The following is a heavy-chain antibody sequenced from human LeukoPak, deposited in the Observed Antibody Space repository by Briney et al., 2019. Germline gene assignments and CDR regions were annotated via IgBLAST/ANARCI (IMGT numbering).Heavy chain of an antibody. CDR3: ARNRHNLNY. Sequence: SETLSLTCTVSGGSISSYCWSWIRQPPGKGLEWIGYIYYSGSTNYNPSIKSRVIISVDTSKNQFSLKLSSVTAADTAVYYCARNRHNLNYWGQGTPVSVSS. CDR2: IYYSGST. CDR1: GGSISSYC. D-gene: IGHD1-1*01. V-gene: IGHV4-59*01. J-gene: IGHJ4*02.